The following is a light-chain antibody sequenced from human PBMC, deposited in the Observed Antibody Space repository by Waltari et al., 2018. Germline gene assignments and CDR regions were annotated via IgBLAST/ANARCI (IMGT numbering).Light chain of an antibody. CDR3: HLYGSGRT. CDR1: QTVSDSY. V-gene: IGKV3-20*01. Sequence: NVLTQSPGTVSLSPGERATLSCRASQTVSDSYLAWYQHQPGQAPRRLIYGASSRATGIPDRFSGSGSGTDFTLTISRLEPEDSAVYFCHLYGSGRTFGGGTKVEIK. J-gene: IGKJ4*01. CDR2: GAS.